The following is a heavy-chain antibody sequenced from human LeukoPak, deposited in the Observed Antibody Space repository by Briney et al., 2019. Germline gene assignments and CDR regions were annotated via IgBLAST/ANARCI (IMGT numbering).Heavy chain of an antibody. CDR3: AKGDSYGGYIGHDY. D-gene: IGHD5-12*01. CDR2: ISSSSSYI. Sequence: AGGSLRLSCAASGFTFSSYSMNWVRQAPGKGLEWVSSISSSSSYIYYADSVKGRFTISRDNSKNTLYLQMDSLRAEDTAVYYCAKGDSYGGYIGHDYWGQGTLVTVSS. V-gene: IGHV3-21*01. J-gene: IGHJ4*02. CDR1: GFTFSSYS.